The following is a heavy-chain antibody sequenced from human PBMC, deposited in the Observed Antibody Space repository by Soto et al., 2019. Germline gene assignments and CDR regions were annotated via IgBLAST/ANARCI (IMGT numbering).Heavy chain of an antibody. CDR1: GFSLTTSGVA. D-gene: IGHD6-6*01. J-gene: IGHJ5*02. CDR2: LYGNNEE. Sequence: QITLKESGPTLVKPTQTLTLTCTFSGFSLTTSGVAVGWIRQAPGKALEWIAILYGNNEEHFSPSLQGRLTITKDTSKNQVVLTMTNVDPVDTGTYYCAHRRSRAARCWFDPWGQGTLVTVSS. CDR3: AHRRSRAARCWFDP. V-gene: IGHV2-5*01.